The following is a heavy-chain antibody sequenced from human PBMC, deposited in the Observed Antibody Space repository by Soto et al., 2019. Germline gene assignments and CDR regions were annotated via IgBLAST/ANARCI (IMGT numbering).Heavy chain of an antibody. Sequence: QVRLVQSEAEVKKAGSSVKVSCKASGGTFISDAVTWVRQVPGQGLEWMGGVIPMGPKANYAQKFQGRATITADKSTSTVYMELHSLKSEDTALDYCARGHSDSSGPGYLDSWGQGPLVTVTS. V-gene: IGHV1-69*06. D-gene: IGHD3-22*01. CDR3: ARGHSDSSGPGYLDS. J-gene: IGHJ4*02. CDR1: GGTFISDA. CDR2: VIPMGPKA.